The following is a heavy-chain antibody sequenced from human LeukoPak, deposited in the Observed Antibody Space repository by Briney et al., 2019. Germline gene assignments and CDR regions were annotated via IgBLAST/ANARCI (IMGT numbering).Heavy chain of an antibody. CDR1: GYSIRSGYY. CDR3: ARDRESSPWELLLDY. J-gene: IGHJ4*02. D-gene: IGHD3-10*01. Sequence: SEILSLTCDVSGYSIRSGYYWAWIRQPPGKGLEWIGSLHHTRSTYYNPSLKSRVTMSVDRSNNKFSLQLSSATAADTALYYCARDRESSPWELLLDYWGQGILVTVSS. V-gene: IGHV4-38-2*02. CDR2: LHHTRST.